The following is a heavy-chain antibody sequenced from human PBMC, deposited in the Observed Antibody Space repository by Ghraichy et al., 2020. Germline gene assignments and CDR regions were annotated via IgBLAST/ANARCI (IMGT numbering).Heavy chain of an antibody. V-gene: IGHV4-34*01. CDR1: GGSFSGYY. Sequence: ESLNISCAVYGGSFSGYYWSWIRQPPGKGLEWIGEINHSGSTNYNPSLKSRVTISVDTSKNQFSLKLSSVTAADTAVYYCARLGPMVPAAYYYYYYMDVWGKGTTVTVSS. CDR3: ARLGPMVPAAYYYYYYMDV. D-gene: IGHD2-2*01. J-gene: IGHJ6*03. CDR2: INHSGST.